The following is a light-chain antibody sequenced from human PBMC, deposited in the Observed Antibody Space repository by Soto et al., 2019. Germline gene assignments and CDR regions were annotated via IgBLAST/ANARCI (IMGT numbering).Light chain of an antibody. CDR3: QQSYNFPRT. J-gene: IGKJ1*01. Sequence: DIQMTQSPSTLSASVGDRVTITCRASQSISRSLAWYQQKSGKAPKLLIYDASSLESGVPSRFSGSGFGTEFTLTISGLQPDDFATYYCQQSYNFPRTFGQGTTV. CDR1: QSISRS. V-gene: IGKV1-5*01. CDR2: DAS.